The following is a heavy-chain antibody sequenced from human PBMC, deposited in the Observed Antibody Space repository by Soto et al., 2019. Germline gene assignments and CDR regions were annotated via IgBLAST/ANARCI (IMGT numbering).Heavy chain of an antibody. J-gene: IGHJ6*03. D-gene: IGHD3-3*01. CDR1: GGSISSSSYY. Sequence: SETLSLTCTVSGGSISSSSYYWGWIRQPPGKGLEWIGSIYYSGSTYYNPSLKSRVTISVDTSKNQFSLKLSSVTAADTAVYYCARLRGHDFWSGYYYYYDMDVWGKGTTATVAS. V-gene: IGHV4-39*01. CDR3: ARLRGHDFWSGYYYYYDMDV. CDR2: IYYSGST.